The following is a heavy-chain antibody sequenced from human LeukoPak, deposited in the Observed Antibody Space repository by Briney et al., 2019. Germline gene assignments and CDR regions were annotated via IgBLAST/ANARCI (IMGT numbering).Heavy chain of an antibody. D-gene: IGHD3-22*01. CDR2: INPSGGST. CDR3: ARDPRPSYDSSDYYYPGDY. V-gene: IGHV1-46*01. CDR1: GYTFTSYY. Sequence: ASVKVSCKASGYTFTSYYMHWVRQAPGQGLEWMAIINPSGGSTNYAQKFQSRVTMTRDTSTSTVYMELSSLRSEDTAVYYCARDPRPSYDSSDYYYPGDYWGQGTLVTVSS. J-gene: IGHJ4*02.